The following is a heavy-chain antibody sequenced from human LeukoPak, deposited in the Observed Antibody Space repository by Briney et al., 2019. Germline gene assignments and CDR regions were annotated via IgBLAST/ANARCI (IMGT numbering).Heavy chain of an antibody. V-gene: IGHV3-21*04. D-gene: IGHD3-9*01. CDR2: ISSSSSYI. Sequence: GGSLRLSCAASGFTFSSYSVNWVRQAPGKGLEWVSSISSSSSYIYYADSVKGRFTISRDNAKNSLYLQMNSLGAEDTAVYYCAKSGADILTGYDFDYWGQGTLVTVSS. J-gene: IGHJ4*02. CDR3: AKSGADILTGYDFDY. CDR1: GFTFSSYS.